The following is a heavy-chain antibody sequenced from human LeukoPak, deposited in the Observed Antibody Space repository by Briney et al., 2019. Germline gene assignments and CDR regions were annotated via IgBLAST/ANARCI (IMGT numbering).Heavy chain of an antibody. CDR2: INPGDSDT. J-gene: IGHJ3*02. D-gene: IGHD6-19*01. CDR3: ARPRQWPRNNAFDI. V-gene: IGHV5-51*01. CDR1: GYSFTTFW. Sequence: GESLKISCKGSGYSFTTFWIGWVRQMPGKGLEWMGIINPGDSDTRYSPSFQGQVTISADQSISTAHLQWSSLKASDTAMYYCARPRQWPRNNAFDIWGQGTMVIVSS.